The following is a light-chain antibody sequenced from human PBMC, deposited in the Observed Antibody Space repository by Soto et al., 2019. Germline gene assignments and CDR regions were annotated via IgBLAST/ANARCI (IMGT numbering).Light chain of an antibody. V-gene: IGKV2-30*01. CDR3: MQGTHWPCT. Sequence: DGVMTQSPLSLPVTLGQPASISCRSSQSLVYSDGNTYLNWFQQRPGQSPRRLIYKVSNRASGVPDRLSGRVSGTDFTLKIRRVEGEDGGVYYFMQGTHWPCTFGQGKKVELK. CDR2: KVS. J-gene: IGKJ1*01. CDR1: QSLVYSDGNTY.